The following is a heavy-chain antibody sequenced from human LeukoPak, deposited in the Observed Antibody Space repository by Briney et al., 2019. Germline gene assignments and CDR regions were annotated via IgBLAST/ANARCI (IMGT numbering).Heavy chain of an antibody. CDR3: ARVEWELRWFDP. J-gene: IGHJ5*02. Sequence: SETLSLTCTVSGGSISSSSYYWGWIRQPPGKGLEWIGSIYYSGSTNYNPSLKSRVTISVDTSKNQFSLKLSSVTAADTAVYYCARVEWELRWFDPWGQGTLVTVSS. D-gene: IGHD1-26*01. V-gene: IGHV4-39*07. CDR2: IYYSGST. CDR1: GGSISSSSYY.